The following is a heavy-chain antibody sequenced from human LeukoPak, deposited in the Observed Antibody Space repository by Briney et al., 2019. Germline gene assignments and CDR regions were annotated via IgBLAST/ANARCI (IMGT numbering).Heavy chain of an antibody. CDR3: ARAGGYCGRISCPYYFDY. Sequence: VSVKVSCKASGYTFTGYYMHWVRQAPGQGLEWMGWINPNSGGTNYAQKFQGRVTMTRNTSISTAYMELSSLRSEDTAVYYCARAGGYCGRISCPYYFDYWGQGSLVAVSS. V-gene: IGHV1-2*02. CDR1: GYTFTGYY. D-gene: IGHD2-15*01. J-gene: IGHJ4*02. CDR2: INPNSGGT.